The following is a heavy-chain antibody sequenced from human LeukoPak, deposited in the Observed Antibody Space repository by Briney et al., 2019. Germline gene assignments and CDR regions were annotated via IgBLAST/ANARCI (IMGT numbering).Heavy chain of an antibody. J-gene: IGHJ4*02. CDR2: ISYDGSNK. CDR1: GFTFSSYG. V-gene: IGHV3-30*18. Sequence: GGSLRLSCAASGFTFSSYGMHWVRQAPGKGLEWVAVISYDGSNKYYADSVKGRFTISRDNSKNTLYLQMNSLRAEDTAVYYCAKAGTMSSSWCGYYFDYWGQGTLVTVSS. CDR3: AKAGTMSSSWCGYYFDY. D-gene: IGHD6-13*01.